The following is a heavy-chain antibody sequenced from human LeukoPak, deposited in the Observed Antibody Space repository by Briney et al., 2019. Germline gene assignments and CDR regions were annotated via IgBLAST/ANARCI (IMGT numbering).Heavy chain of an antibody. CDR1: GFTFDDYA. V-gene: IGHV3-9*01. CDR3: AKAPDYYGSGSYYFDY. J-gene: IGHJ4*02. D-gene: IGHD3-10*01. Sequence: PGGSLRLSCAAYGFTFDDYAMHLVRQAPGKGLEWVSGISWNSGSIGYADSVKGRFTISRDNAKNSLYLQMNSLRAEDTALYYCAKAPDYYGSGSYYFDYWGQGTLVTVSS. CDR2: ISWNSGSI.